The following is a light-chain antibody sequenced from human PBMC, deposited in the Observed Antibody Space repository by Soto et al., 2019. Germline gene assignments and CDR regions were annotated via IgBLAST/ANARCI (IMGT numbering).Light chain of an antibody. CDR3: SSYGGSNNYV. V-gene: IGLV2-8*01. Sequence: QSVLTQPPSASGSPGQSVTISCTVTSSDVGGYNYVSWYQQHPGKAPKLMIYEVSKRPSGVPDRFSGSKSGNTASLTVSGLQAEDEADYYCSSYGGSNNYVFGTGTKVTV. CDR1: SSDVGGYNY. J-gene: IGLJ1*01. CDR2: EVS.